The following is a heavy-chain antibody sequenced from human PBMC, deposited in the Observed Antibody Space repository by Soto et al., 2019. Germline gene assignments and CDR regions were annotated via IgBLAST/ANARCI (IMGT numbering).Heavy chain of an antibody. CDR3: ARDRHYYDTSFGY. CDR2: AYYSGST. V-gene: IGHV4-59*13. Sequence: PSETLSLTCTVSGSSISNYYWSGIRQPPGKGLEWIGYAYYSGSTKYNPSLKSRVTISVDMSKNQFSLKLSSVTAADTAVYYCARDRHYYDTSFGYWGQGTPVTVSS. D-gene: IGHD3-22*01. J-gene: IGHJ4*02. CDR1: GSSISNYY.